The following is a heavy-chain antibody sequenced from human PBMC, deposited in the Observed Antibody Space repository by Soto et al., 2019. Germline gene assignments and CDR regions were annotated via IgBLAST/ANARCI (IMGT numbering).Heavy chain of an antibody. CDR1: GFTFSSYS. Sequence: GSLRLSCAASGFTFSSYSMNWGRQPPGKRLEWVSSISSSSSYIYYAASVSCRSRISINDANNSFYLQMYSLRAEDTPLYYSGRDDGIAARRNAFGSWGKR. D-gene: IGHD6-6*01. J-gene: IGHJ6*01. CDR3: GRDDGIAARRNAFGS. V-gene: IGHV3-21*01. CDR2: ISSSSSYI.